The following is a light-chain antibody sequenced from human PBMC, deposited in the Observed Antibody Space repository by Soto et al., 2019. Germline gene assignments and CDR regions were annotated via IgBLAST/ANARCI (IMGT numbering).Light chain of an antibody. CDR3: QQYNDWPPAWT. CDR2: GAS. CDR1: QSVSSD. V-gene: IGKV3-15*01. J-gene: IGKJ1*01. Sequence: IVMTQSPATLSVSPGERATLSCRASQSVSSDLAWYQQKPGQAPRLLLYGASTRATGIPARFSGCKSGTDFTLTISSLQPQDFAVYYCQQYNDWPPAWTFGQGTKVDIK.